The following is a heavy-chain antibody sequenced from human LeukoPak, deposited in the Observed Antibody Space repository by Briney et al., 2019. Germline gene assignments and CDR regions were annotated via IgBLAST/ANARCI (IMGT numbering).Heavy chain of an antibody. CDR1: GGTFSSYA. J-gene: IGHJ4*02. CDR2: IIPIFGTA. CDR3: ARSQAYCGGDCYLDY. V-gene: IGHV1-69*13. D-gene: IGHD2-21*02. Sequence: SVKVSCKASGGTFSSYAISWVRQAPGQGLEWMGGIIPIFGTANYAQKFQGRVTITADESTSTAYMELSSLRSEDTAVYYCARSQAYCGGDCYLDYWGQGTLVTVSS.